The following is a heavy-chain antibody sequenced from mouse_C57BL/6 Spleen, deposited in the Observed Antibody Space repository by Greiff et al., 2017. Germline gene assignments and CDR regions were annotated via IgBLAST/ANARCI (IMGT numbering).Heavy chain of an antibody. D-gene: IGHD2-1*01. CDR3: AYGNSYYAMDY. CDR2: IDPANGNT. CDR1: GFNIKNSY. Sequence: EVQLQQSVPELVRPGASVKLSCTASGFNIKNSYMHWVKQSPEQGLEWIGRIDPANGNTKYDPKFQGKATLTADTSSNTAYLQLSSLTSEDTAIYYCAYGNSYYAMDYWGQGTSVTVSS. J-gene: IGHJ4*01. V-gene: IGHV14-3*01.